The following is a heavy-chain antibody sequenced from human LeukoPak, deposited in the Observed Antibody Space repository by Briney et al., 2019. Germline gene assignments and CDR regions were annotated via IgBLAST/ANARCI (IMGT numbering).Heavy chain of an antibody. D-gene: IGHD1-26*01. CDR1: GGAISGGGYY. J-gene: IGHJ6*03. Sequence: SETLSLTCTVSGGAISGGGYYWTWIRQPAGKRLEWIGRVHTTGSIDYNPSLKSRVTILEDTSKKQFSLKLTSVTAADTAVYYCARMMSVVGTTSEWVSAPGRPLMRLHYYIDVWGIGTTVAVSS. CDR2: VHTTGSI. V-gene: IGHV4-61*02. CDR3: ARMMSVVGTTSEWVSAPGRPLMRLHYYIDV.